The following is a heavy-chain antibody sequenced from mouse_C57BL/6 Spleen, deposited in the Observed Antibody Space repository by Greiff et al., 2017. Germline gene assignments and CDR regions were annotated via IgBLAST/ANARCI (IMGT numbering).Heavy chain of an antibody. J-gene: IGHJ4*01. CDR3: ARVGYGYAMGG. V-gene: IGHV5-15*01. CDR1: GFTFSDYG. Sequence: EVKLVESGGGLVQPGGSLKLSCAASGFTFSDYGMAWVRQAPRKGPEWVAFISNLACSNYYADTVTGRFTISTENATDTLYLEMSSLKSEDTAVYYCARVGYGYAMGGWGPGTSVTSSS. D-gene: IGHD2-2*01. CDR2: ISNLACSN.